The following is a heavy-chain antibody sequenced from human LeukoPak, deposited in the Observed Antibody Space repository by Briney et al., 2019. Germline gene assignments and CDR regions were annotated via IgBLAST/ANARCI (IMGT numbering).Heavy chain of an antibody. CDR3: ARGRGSGWLVSGD. D-gene: IGHD6-19*01. CDR1: GFTFSSYS. Sequence: GGSLRPSCAASGFTFSSYSMNWVRQAPGKGLEWVSSISSSSSYIYYADSVKGRFTISRDNAKNSLYLQMNSLRAEDTAVYYCARGRGSGWLVSGDWGQGTLVTVSS. V-gene: IGHV3-21*01. CDR2: ISSSSSYI. J-gene: IGHJ4*02.